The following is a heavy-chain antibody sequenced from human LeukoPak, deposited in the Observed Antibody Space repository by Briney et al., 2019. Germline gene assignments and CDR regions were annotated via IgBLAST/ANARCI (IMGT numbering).Heavy chain of an antibody. Sequence: GASVKVSCKASGYTFTGYYMHWVRQAPGQGLEWMGWINPNSGGTNYAQKFQGRVTMTRDTSISTAYMELSRLRSDDTAVYYCARVPGWFGGFPFDYWGQGTLVTVSS. CDR2: INPNSGGT. CDR1: GYTFTGYY. D-gene: IGHD3-10*01. J-gene: IGHJ4*02. V-gene: IGHV1-2*02. CDR3: ARVPGWFGGFPFDY.